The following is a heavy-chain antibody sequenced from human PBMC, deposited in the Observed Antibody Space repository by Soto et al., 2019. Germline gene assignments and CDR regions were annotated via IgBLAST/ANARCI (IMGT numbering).Heavy chain of an antibody. CDR1: GFIFSTYW. CDR3: ARGYNWNDEKFDY. V-gene: IGHV3-7*01. D-gene: IGHD1-1*01. J-gene: IGHJ4*02. CDR2: IKQDGSER. Sequence: GGSLRLSCAASGFIFSTYWMSWVRQAPGKGLEWVANIKQDGSERYFVDSVKGRFTISRDNAKNSLYRQMNSVRAEDTAVYYCARGYNWNDEKFDYWGQGTLVTVSS.